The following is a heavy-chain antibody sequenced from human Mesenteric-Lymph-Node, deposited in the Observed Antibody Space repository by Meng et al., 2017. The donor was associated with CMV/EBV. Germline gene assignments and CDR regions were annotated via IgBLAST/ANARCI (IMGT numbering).Heavy chain of an antibody. CDR1: GFTFSSYW. CDR2: IKQDGSEK. CDR3: ASHSGA. D-gene: IGHD1-26*01. Sequence: GESLKISCAASGFTFSSYWMSWVRQAPGKGLEWVANIKQDGSEKYYVDSVKGRFSISRDNSKNSLYLQLNSLRDDDTAMYYCASHSGAWGRGTLVTVSS. V-gene: IGHV3-7*01. J-gene: IGHJ5*02.